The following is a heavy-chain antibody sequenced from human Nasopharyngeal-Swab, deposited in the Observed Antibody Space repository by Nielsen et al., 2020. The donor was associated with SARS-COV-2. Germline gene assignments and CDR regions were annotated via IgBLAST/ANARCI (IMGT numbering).Heavy chain of an antibody. CDR1: GFTVSSSY. Sequence: GESLKISCAASGFTVSSSYMSWVRQAPGKGLEWVSTIHSDGNTYFADSVRGRFSSHRDSSTNTLYLQMNNVRAEDTAVYYCARDLGGGYCTTTNFPGSWGQGTLVTVSS. D-gene: IGHD2-2*01. CDR2: IHSDGNT. J-gene: IGHJ1*01. V-gene: IGHV3-53*01. CDR3: ARDLGGGYCTTTNFPGS.